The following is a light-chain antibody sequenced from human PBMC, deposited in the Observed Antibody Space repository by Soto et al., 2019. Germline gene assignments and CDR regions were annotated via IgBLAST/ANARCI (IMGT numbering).Light chain of an antibody. CDR2: MAS. CDR3: QQYDTYSVT. CDR1: QSIRSW. Sequence: DIQMTQSPSMVSASVGDRVTITCRASQSIRSWLAWYQVKPGKAPKLLIYMASTLDSGVPSRFSGSESVTDLTLTISDLQHDDFASYYCQQYDTYSVTVGPGTKVEIK. J-gene: IGKJ3*01. V-gene: IGKV1-5*03.